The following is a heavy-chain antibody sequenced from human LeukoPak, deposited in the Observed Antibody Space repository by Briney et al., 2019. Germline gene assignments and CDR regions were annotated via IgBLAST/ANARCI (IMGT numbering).Heavy chain of an antibody. CDR3: ARKGYSGYKLGIDY. CDR1: GFTFSSYG. V-gene: IGHV3-33*01. D-gene: IGHD1-26*01. CDR2: IWYDGNEK. Sequence: PGGSLRLSCAASGFTFSSYGMHWVRQAPGKGLEWVAIIWYDGNEKYYADSVKGRYTISRDNSNNTLYLQMNSPRAEDTAVYYCARKGYSGYKLGIDYWGQGTLVTVSS. J-gene: IGHJ4*02.